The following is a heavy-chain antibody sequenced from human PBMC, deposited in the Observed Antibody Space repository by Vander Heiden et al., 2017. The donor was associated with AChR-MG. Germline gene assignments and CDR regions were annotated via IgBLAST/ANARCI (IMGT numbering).Heavy chain of an antibody. D-gene: IGHD3-10*01. V-gene: IGHV3-23*01. Sequence: EVQLLESGGGLVQPGGSLSLACAASGYTFGSLEMSWVRQAPGKGLEWVSISSGTGSRAYYADSVKGRFTISRDNSKETLFLQMNSLSAEDTAVYYCAKDLYYFGSASYTALDSWGQGTLVTVSS. CDR1: GYTFGSLE. CDR2: SSGTGSRA. CDR3: AKDLYYFGSASYTALDS. J-gene: IGHJ5*01.